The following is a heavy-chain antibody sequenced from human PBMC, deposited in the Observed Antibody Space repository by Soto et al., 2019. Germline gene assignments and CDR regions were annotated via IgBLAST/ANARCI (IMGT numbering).Heavy chain of an antibody. D-gene: IGHD3-22*01. CDR1: GYTFTGYY. CDR2: INPNSGGT. V-gene: IGHV1-2*02. Sequence: ASVKVSCKASGYTFTGYYMHWVRQAPGQGLEWMGWINPNSGGTNYAQKLQGRVTMTRDTSISTAYMELSRLRSDDTAVYYCARDRLDARLFDPWGQGTLVTVSS. CDR3: ARDRLDARLFDP. J-gene: IGHJ5*02.